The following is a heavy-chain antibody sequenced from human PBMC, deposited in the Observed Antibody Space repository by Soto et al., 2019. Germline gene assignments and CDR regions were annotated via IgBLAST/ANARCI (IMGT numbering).Heavy chain of an antibody. CDR1: GGTFSSYA. V-gene: IGHV1-69*13. D-gene: IGHD6-13*01. Sequence: ASVKVSCKASGGTFSSYAISWVRQAPGQGLEWMGGIIPIFGTANYAQKFQGRVTITADESTSTAYMELSSLRSEDTAVYYCARGYSSSWSQPLFYYYYGMDVWGQGTTVTVSS. CDR3: ARGYSSSWSQPLFYYYYGMDV. CDR2: IIPIFGTA. J-gene: IGHJ6*02.